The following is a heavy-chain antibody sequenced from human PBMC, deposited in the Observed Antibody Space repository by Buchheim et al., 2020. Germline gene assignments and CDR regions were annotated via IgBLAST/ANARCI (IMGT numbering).Heavy chain of an antibody. CDR3: ARDRGTENTPGFY. V-gene: IGHV3-21*06. CDR1: GFTFSAYN. CDR2: ISSGSSYI. Sequence: EVQLVESGGGLVKPGGSLRLSCAASGFTFSAYNMNWVRQAPGKGLEWVSSISSGSSYIFYADSVKGRFTISRDNVKNSLYLQMNSLRAEDTAVYYCARDRGTENTPGFYWGQGTL. J-gene: IGHJ4*02. D-gene: IGHD3-10*01.